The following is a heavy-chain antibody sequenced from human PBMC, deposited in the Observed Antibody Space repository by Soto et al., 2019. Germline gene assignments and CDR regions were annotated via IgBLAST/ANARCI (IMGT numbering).Heavy chain of an antibody. Sequence: GGSLRLSCAASGFTFSSYGMHWVRQSPGKGLEWVAVISYDGSNKYYADSVKGRFTISRDNSKNTLYLQMNSLRAEDTAVYYCAKDADTAMGDYFDYWGQGTLVTVSS. J-gene: IGHJ4*02. CDR1: GFTFSSYG. CDR2: ISYDGSNK. D-gene: IGHD5-18*01. CDR3: AKDADTAMGDYFDY. V-gene: IGHV3-30*18.